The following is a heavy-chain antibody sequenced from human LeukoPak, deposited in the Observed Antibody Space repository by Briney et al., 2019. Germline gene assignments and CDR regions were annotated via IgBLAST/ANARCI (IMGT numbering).Heavy chain of an antibody. Sequence: SESLSLTCNVSGGFMSGFFWNWLRQPAGKGLEWIGRTHASGKSNYNPSFKTRVTMSVDTSKSQISLRLNSMTAADTAVYYCETGGALGELAILTWGQGTLVSVSS. D-gene: IGHD3-16*01. CDR2: THASGKS. V-gene: IGHV4-4*07. CDR3: ETGGALGELAILT. CDR1: GGFMSGFF. J-gene: IGHJ1*01.